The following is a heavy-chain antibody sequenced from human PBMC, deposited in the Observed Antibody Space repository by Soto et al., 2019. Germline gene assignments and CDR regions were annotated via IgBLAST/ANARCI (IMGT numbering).Heavy chain of an antibody. Sequence: EVQLLESGGGLVQPGGSLRLSCAASGFTFSNYAMSWVRQAPGKALEWVSSINIVGGATNYADSVRGRFTMSRDDSRNTVFLQMNSLGAEDTAVYYCTKNYYFDSWGQGTLVTVSS. CDR1: GFTFSNYA. V-gene: IGHV3-23*01. J-gene: IGHJ4*02. CDR3: TKNYYFDS. CDR2: INIVGGAT.